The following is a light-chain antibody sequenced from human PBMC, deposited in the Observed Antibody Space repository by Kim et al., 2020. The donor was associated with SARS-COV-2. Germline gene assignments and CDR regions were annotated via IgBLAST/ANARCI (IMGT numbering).Light chain of an antibody. J-gene: IGKJ2*01. Sequence: SPGERATLPCRASQSVSNNLAWYQQKPGQAPRLIIYGESIRATGISARFSGSGSGTDFTLTISSLQSEDFAVYYCQHYSEWPPGSTFGQGTKLEI. CDR2: GES. CDR1: QSVSNN. V-gene: IGKV3-15*01. CDR3: QHYSEWPPGST.